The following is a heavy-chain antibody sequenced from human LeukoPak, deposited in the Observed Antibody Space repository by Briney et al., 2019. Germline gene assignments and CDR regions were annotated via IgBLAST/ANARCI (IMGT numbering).Heavy chain of an antibody. J-gene: IGHJ4*02. V-gene: IGHV3-7*03. CDR1: GFTFSSYW. CDR3: AKSIVGTNVYYFDY. CDR2: IKQDGSEK. Sequence: GGSLRLSRAASGFTFSSYWMSWVRQAPGKGLEWVANIKQDGSEKYYVDSVKGRFTISRDNAKNSLYLYMNSLRAEDTAVYYCAKSIVGTNVYYFDYWGQGTLVTVSS. D-gene: IGHD1-26*01.